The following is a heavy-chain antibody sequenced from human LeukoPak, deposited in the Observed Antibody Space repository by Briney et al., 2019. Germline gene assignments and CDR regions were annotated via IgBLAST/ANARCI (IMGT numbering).Heavy chain of an antibody. CDR1: GFTFSSYA. CDR2: ISYDGSNK. J-gene: IGHJ6*02. V-gene: IGHV3-30*04. CDR3: ARDSDTLTGYYPYYYYGMDV. Sequence: GGSLRLSCAASGFTFSSYAMHWVRQAPGKGLEWVAVISYDGSNKYYADSVKGRFTISRDSSKNTLYLQMNSLRAEDTAVYYCARDSDTLTGYYPYYYYGMDVWGQGTTVTVSS. D-gene: IGHD3-9*01.